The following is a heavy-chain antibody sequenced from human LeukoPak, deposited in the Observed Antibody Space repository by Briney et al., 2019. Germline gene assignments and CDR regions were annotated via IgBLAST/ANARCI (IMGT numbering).Heavy chain of an antibody. Sequence: GGSLRLSCAASGFTFSSYAMHWVRQAPGKGLEWVAVISYDGSKYYADSVKGRFTISRDNSKNTLYLQMNSLRAEDTAMYYCARDARLGYCSSTSCYAYYFDYWGQGTLVTVSS. V-gene: IGHV3-30*04. CDR2: ISYDGSK. CDR3: ARDARLGYCSSTSCYAYYFDY. D-gene: IGHD2-2*01. CDR1: GFTFSSYA. J-gene: IGHJ4*02.